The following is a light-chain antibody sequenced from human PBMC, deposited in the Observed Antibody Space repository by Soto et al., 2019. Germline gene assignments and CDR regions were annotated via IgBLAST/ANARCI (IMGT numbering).Light chain of an antibody. Sequence: EIVLTQSPGTLSLSPGERATLSCRASQSVSSSYLAWYRQKPGQAPRLLIYGASSRATGIPDRFSGSGSGTDFTLTISRLEPEDFATYYCQQSYSTPPWTFGQGTKVDIK. V-gene: IGKV3-20*01. CDR1: QSVSSSY. CDR2: GAS. J-gene: IGKJ1*01. CDR3: QQSYSTPPWT.